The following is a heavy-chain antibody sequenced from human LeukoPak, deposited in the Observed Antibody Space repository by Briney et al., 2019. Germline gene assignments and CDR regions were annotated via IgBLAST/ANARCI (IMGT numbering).Heavy chain of an antibody. J-gene: IGHJ4*02. Sequence: SETLSLTCTVSGGSISSDYWSWIRQPPGKGLEWIGYIYYSGSTNYNPSLKSRVTISVETSKNQFSLKLSSVTAADTAVYYCARDVGGWYDYWGQGTLVTVSS. V-gene: IGHV4-59*01. CDR1: GGSISSDY. D-gene: IGHD6-19*01. CDR2: IYYSGST. CDR3: ARDVGGWYDY.